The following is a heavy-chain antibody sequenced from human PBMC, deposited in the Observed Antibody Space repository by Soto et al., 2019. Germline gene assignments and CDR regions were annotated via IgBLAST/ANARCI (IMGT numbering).Heavy chain of an antibody. CDR2: IYWDDDK. Sequence: QITLKESGPTLVKPTQTLTLTCTFSGFSLSTSGVGVGWIRQPPGKALEWLALIYWDDDKRYSPSLKSRLTITKDTSKNQVVLTMTNMDPVDTATYYCAHIFPSTNWNDAGDEAFDIWGQGTMVTVSS. J-gene: IGHJ3*02. D-gene: IGHD1-20*01. V-gene: IGHV2-5*02. CDR3: AHIFPSTNWNDAGDEAFDI. CDR1: GFSLSTSGVG.